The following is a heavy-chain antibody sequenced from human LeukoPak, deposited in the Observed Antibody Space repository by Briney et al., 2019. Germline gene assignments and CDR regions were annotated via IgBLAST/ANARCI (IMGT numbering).Heavy chain of an antibody. CDR2: IKQDGSEK. J-gene: IGHJ4*02. Sequence: GGSLRLSCAASGFTFSSYWMSWVRQAPGKGLEWVANIKQDGSEKYYVDSVKGRFTISRDNAKNSLYLQMNSLRAEDTAVYYCARAPSTWDCGGGSCYSDYWGQGTLVTVSS. V-gene: IGHV3-7*01. CDR3: ARAPSTWDCGGGSCYSDY. CDR1: GFTFSSYW. D-gene: IGHD2-15*01.